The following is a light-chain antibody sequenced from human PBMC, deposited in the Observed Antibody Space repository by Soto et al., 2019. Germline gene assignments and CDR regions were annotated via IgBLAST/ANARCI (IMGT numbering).Light chain of an antibody. CDR3: SSYTKSDSLV. CDR1: SSDVGFYNY. J-gene: IGLJ7*01. CDR2: DVT. V-gene: IGLV2-14*03. Sequence: QSALTQPASVSGSPGQSITISCTGTSSDVGFYNYVSWYQQHPGKAPKLMIYDVTNRPSRVSNRFSGSKSGNTASLTISGLQPEDEADYYCSSYTKSDSLVFGGGTQLTVL.